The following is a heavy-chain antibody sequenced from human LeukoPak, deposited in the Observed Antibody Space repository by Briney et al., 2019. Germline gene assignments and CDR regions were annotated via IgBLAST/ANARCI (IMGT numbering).Heavy chain of an antibody. Sequence: GGSLRLSCAASGFTFSSYSMNWVRQAPGKGLEWVSSISSSSCYIYYADSVKGRFTISRDNAKNSLYLQMNSLRAEDTAVYYCARDLGTYYYYYYGMDVWGQGTTVTVSS. CDR3: ARDLGTYYYYYYGMDV. V-gene: IGHV3-21*01. CDR1: GFTFSSYS. J-gene: IGHJ6*02. CDR2: ISSSSCYI. D-gene: IGHD3-10*01.